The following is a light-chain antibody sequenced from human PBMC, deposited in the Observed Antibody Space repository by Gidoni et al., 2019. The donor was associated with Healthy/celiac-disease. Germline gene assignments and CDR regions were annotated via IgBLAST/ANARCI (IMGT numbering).Light chain of an antibody. Sequence: DIEMTQSPSSLSASVGDRVTITCQASQDISNYLNWFQQKPGQAPKLLIYDASNLETGVPSSFSGSGSGTDFPFTISSLQPEAIATYYCQQYDNLPYTFGQGTKLEIK. CDR1: QDISNY. V-gene: IGKV1-33*01. CDR3: QQYDNLPYT. J-gene: IGKJ2*01. CDR2: DAS.